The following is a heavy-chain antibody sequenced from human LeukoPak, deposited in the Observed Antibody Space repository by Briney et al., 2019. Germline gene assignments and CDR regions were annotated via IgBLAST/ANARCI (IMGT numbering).Heavy chain of an antibody. Sequence: SETLSLTCAVSGDSINREIWWHWVRQPPGKGLEWTGEIHHGGSTYYKPSLRSRVTISVDKSSNHFSLEMNSVTAADTAVYYCAREIPVFFASTLDSWGQGILVTVSS. D-gene: IGHD2-2*01. CDR3: AREIPVFFASTLDS. CDR1: GDSINREIW. CDR2: IHHGGST. J-gene: IGHJ4*02. V-gene: IGHV4-4*02.